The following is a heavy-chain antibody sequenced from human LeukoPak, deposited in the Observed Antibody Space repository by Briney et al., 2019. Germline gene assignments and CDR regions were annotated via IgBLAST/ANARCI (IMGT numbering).Heavy chain of an antibody. CDR3: ARVTPPRAPFPFNWFDP. Sequence: GGSLRLSCAASGFTFSSYAMHWVRQAPGKGLEWVAVISYDGSNKYYADSVKGRFTISRDNSKNTLYLQMNSLRAEDTAVYYCARVTPPRAPFPFNWFDPWGQGTLVTVSS. D-gene: IGHD2-15*01. CDR1: GFTFSSYA. CDR2: ISYDGSNK. J-gene: IGHJ5*02. V-gene: IGHV3-30-3*01.